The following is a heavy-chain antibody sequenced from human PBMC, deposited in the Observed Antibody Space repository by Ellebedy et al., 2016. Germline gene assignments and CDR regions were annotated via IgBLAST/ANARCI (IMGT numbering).Heavy chain of an antibody. CDR3: ARVDYDDAFDI. D-gene: IGHD3-22*01. J-gene: IGHJ3*02. V-gene: IGHV4-39*07. CDR2: IYYSGST. Sequence: SETLSLTXTVSGGSISSYYWSWIRQPPGKGLEWIGSIYYSGSTYYNPSLKSRVTISVDTSKNQFSLKLSSVTAADTAVYYCARVDYDDAFDIWGQGTMVTVSS. CDR1: GGSISSYY.